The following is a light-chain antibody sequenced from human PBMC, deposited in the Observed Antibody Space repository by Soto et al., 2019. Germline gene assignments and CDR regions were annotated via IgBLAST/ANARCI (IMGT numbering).Light chain of an antibody. J-gene: IGLJ1*01. CDR2: DVN. V-gene: IGLV2-14*01. CDR3: SSYTSSTTPYV. CDR1: SSDIGGYNS. Sequence: QSALTQPASVSGSPGQSITISCTGTSSDIGGYNSVSWFQQHPGKAPKLMIYDVNNRPSGVSNRFSGSKSGNTASLAISGLQAEDEADYYCSSYTSSTTPYVFGTGTKLTVL.